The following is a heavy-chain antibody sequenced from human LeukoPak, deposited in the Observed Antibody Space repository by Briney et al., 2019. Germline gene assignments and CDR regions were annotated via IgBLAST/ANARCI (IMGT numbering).Heavy chain of an antibody. CDR2: INPSGGST. Sequence: ASVKVSCKASGYTFTSYYMHWVRQAPGQGLEWMGIINPSGGSTSYAQKFQGRVTMTRDTSTSTVYMGLSSLRSEDTAVYYCARGPRYDCSGGSCYHDYWGQGTLVTVSS. CDR1: GYTFTSYY. J-gene: IGHJ4*02. CDR3: ARGPRYDCSGGSCYHDY. D-gene: IGHD2-15*01. V-gene: IGHV1-46*01.